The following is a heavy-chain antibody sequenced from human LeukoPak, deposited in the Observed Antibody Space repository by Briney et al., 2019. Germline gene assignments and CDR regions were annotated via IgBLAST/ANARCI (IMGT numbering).Heavy chain of an antibody. D-gene: IGHD3-22*01. V-gene: IGHV4-39*07. Sequence: SETLSLTCTVSGGSISSSSYYWGWIRQPPGKGLEWIGTIYYSGSTYYNPSLKSRVTISVDTSKNQFSLKVRSVTAADTAVYYCARERDFYDSSGSPSYWGQGTLVIVSS. J-gene: IGHJ4*02. CDR1: GGSISSSSYY. CDR2: IYYSGST. CDR3: ARERDFYDSSGSPSY.